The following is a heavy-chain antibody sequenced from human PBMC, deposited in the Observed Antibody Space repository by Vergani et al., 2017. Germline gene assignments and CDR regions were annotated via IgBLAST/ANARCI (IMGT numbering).Heavy chain of an antibody. CDR1: EYSFGNYW. CDR2: IYPADSDT. Sequence: EVELVPSGPEMRKPGESLKISCKGSEYSFGNYWIGWVRQMPGKVLEWMGIIYPADSDTRYSPSFQGQVTISADKSISTAFLQWDSLKASDTALYYCARHTTYTDSWGQGTLVTVSS. CDR3: ARHTTYTDS. J-gene: IGHJ4*02. V-gene: IGHV5-51*01. D-gene: IGHD1-1*01.